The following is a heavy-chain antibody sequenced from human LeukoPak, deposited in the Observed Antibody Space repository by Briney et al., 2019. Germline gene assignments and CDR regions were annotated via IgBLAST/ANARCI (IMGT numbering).Heavy chain of an antibody. CDR1: GYTFTGYY. CDR3: AFMATYPHAFDI. Sequence: GASVKVSCKASGYTFTGYYMHWVRQAPGQGLEWMGWINSNSGGTNYAQEFQGRVTMTRDTSISTAYMELSRLRSDDTAVYYCAFMATYPHAFDIWGQGTMVTVSS. V-gene: IGHV1-2*02. J-gene: IGHJ3*02. CDR2: INSNSGGT. D-gene: IGHD5-12*01.